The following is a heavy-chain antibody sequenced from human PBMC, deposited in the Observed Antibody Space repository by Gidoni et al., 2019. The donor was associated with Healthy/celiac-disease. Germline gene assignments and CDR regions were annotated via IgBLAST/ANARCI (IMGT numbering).Heavy chain of an antibody. CDR3: ARTPWGGMDV. CDR2: INPNSGGT. J-gene: IGHJ6*02. CDR1: GYAFTGYY. V-gene: IGHV1-2*02. D-gene: IGHD3-16*01. Sequence: QVQLVQSGAEVKKPGASVKGCWKAFGYAFTGYYMHWVRQAPGQWVEWMGWINPNSGGTNYAQKFQGRVPMTRDTSISTAYMELSRLRSDDTAVYYCARTPWGGMDVWGQGTTVTVSS.